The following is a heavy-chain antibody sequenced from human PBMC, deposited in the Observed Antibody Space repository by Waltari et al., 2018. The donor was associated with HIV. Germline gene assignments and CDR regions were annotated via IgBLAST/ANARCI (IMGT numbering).Heavy chain of an antibody. J-gene: IGHJ3*01. CDR3: ARHSGSMGGAFDV. V-gene: IGHV4-59*08. CDR1: GGSVPNYY. D-gene: IGHD3-10*01. Sequence: QLQLQESGPGLAKPSETLSLTCTVPGGSVPNYYWSWIRQPPGKGLGWIGYLYHSGSTNSNPALKSRDTTSVDTYKNRFSLKLTCVTAADTAVYYCARHSGSMGGAFDVWGQGTMVTVSS. CDR2: LYHSGST.